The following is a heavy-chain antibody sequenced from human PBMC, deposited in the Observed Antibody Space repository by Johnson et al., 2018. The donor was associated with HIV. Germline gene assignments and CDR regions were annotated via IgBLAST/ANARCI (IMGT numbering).Heavy chain of an antibody. CDR3: ALTESRFLEWLFRAFDI. J-gene: IGHJ3*02. V-gene: IGHV3-30*04. Sequence: QVQLVESGGGVVQPGRSLRLSCAASGFTFSSYAIHWVRQAPGKGLEWVAVISYDGSNKYYADSVEGRFTVSRDNTKNTLYLQMNSLRADDTAIYYCALTESRFLEWLFRAFDIWGQGTMVTVSS. CDR1: GFTFSSYA. CDR2: ISYDGSNK. D-gene: IGHD3-3*01.